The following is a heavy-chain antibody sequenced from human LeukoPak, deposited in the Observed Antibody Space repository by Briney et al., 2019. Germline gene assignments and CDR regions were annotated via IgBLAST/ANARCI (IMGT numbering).Heavy chain of an antibody. CDR2: ISAYNGNT. CDR1: GYTFTSYG. V-gene: IGHV1-18*01. Sequence: ASVKVSCKASGYTFTSYGISWVRQAPGQGLEWMGWISAYNGNTNYAQKLQGRVTMTTDTSTSTAYMELRSLRSDDTAVYYCARDVTSNYYDSRMIDYWGQGTLVTVSS. D-gene: IGHD3-22*01. CDR3: ARDVTSNYYDSRMIDY. J-gene: IGHJ4*02.